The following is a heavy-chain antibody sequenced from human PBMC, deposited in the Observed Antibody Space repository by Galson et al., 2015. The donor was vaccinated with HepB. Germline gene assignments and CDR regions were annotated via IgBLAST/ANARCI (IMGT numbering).Heavy chain of an antibody. Sequence: SVKVSCKASGGTFSSYAISWVRQAPGQGLEWMGGIIPIFGTANYAQKFQGRVTITADESTSTAYMELSSLRSEDTAVYYCARDHGSRPIYYYYYMDVWGKGTTVTVSS. V-gene: IGHV1-69*13. CDR2: IIPIFGTA. CDR3: ARDHGSRPIYYYYYMDV. D-gene: IGHD1-26*01. J-gene: IGHJ6*03. CDR1: GGTFSSYA.